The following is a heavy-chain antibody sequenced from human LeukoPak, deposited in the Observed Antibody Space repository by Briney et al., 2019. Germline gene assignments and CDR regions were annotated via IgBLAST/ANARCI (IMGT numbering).Heavy chain of an antibody. J-gene: IGHJ4*02. CDR3: SSTVTAAL. CDR1: GFTFSSYW. V-gene: IGHV3-74*01. Sequence: PGGSLRLCCAASGFTFSSYWMHWVRQAAGKGLVWVSRINGDGSSTIYADSVKGRFTISRDNAKNTLYLQMNGLRVDDTAVYYCSSTVTAALWGQGTLVTVSS. CDR2: INGDGSST. D-gene: IGHD2-21*02.